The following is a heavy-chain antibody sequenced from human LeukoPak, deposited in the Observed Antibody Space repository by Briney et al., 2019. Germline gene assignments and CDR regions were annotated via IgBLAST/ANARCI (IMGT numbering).Heavy chain of an antibody. J-gene: IGHJ6*03. Sequence: GRSLRLSCTASGFTFADYAMSWVRQAPGKGPEWVGFIRSKPYGGTTEYAASVKGRFTISRDDSKSIAYLQMNSLKAEDTAIYYCTREEDYYYYMDVWGKGITVTVSS. CDR2: IRSKPYGGTT. CDR1: GFTFADYA. V-gene: IGHV3-49*04. CDR3: TREEDYYYYMDV.